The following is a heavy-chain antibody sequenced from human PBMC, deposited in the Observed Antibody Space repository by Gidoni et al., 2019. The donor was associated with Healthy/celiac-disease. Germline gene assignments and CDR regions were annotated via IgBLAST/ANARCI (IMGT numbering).Heavy chain of an antibody. CDR3: AKRHFYGDEGAFDI. CDR2: ISGSGGST. V-gene: IGHV3-23*01. Sequence: PGKGLEWVSAISGSGGSTYYADSVKGRFTLSRDNSKNTLYLQMNSLRAEDTAVYYCAKRHFYGDEGAFDIWGQGTMVTVSS. J-gene: IGHJ3*02. D-gene: IGHD4-17*01.